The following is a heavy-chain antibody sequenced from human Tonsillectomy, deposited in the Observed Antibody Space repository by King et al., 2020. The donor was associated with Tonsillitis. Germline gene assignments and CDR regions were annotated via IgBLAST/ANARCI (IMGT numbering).Heavy chain of an antibody. CDR2: ISWDSGSL. Sequence: EEQLVQSGGGLVQPGTSLRLSCAASGFTFDDYAMHWVRHAPGKGLEWVSGISWDSGSLGYADSVKGRFTISRDNAKNSLYLQMNSLRTEDTALYYCAKDKADTDYYFDYWGQGTLVTVSS. J-gene: IGHJ4*02. D-gene: IGHD5-18*01. CDR3: AKDKADTDYYFDY. V-gene: IGHV3-9*01. CDR1: GFTFDDYA.